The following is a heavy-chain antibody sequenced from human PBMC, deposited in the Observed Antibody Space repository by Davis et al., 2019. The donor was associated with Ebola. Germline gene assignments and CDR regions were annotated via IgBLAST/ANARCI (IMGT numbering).Heavy chain of an antibody. CDR1: GYTFTGYY. CDR3: ARVIVVENYYYGMDV. CDR2: INPNSGGT. D-gene: IGHD3-22*01. V-gene: IGHV1-2*06. J-gene: IGHJ6*04. Sequence: ASVKVSCKASGYTFTGYYMHWVRQAPGQGLEWMGRINPNSGGTNYAQKFQGRVTMTRDTSISTAYMELSRLRSDDTAVYYCARVIVVENYYYGMDVWGKGTTVTVSS.